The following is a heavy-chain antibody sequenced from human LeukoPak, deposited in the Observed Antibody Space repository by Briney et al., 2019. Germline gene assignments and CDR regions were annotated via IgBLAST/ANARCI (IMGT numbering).Heavy chain of an antibody. CDR3: ARGHYGGNRYFDI. V-gene: IGHV1-8*01. J-gene: IGHJ4*02. Sequence: GASVKVSCKASGYTFRSYEINWVRQAPGQGLEWVGWIHPNSGKTGYAQNFQGRVTMTRDTSTETAFMELSSLKFDDTAIFYCARGHYGGNRYFDIWGQGTLVIVSS. D-gene: IGHD4-23*01. CDR1: GYTFRSYE. CDR2: IHPNSGKT.